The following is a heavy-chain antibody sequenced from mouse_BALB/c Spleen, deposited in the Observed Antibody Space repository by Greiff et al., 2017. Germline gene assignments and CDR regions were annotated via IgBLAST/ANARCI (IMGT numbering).Heavy chain of an antibody. CDR3: ARDRDYDGFAY. D-gene: IGHD2-4*01. CDR2: IRNKANGYTT. Sequence: EVQLQQSGGGLVQPGGSLRLSCATSGFTFTDYYMSWVRQPPGKALEWLGFIRNKANGYTTEYSASVKGRFTISRDNSQSILYLQMNTLRAEDSATYYCARDRDYDGFAYWGQGTLVTVSA. V-gene: IGHV7-3*02. J-gene: IGHJ3*01. CDR1: GFTFTDYY.